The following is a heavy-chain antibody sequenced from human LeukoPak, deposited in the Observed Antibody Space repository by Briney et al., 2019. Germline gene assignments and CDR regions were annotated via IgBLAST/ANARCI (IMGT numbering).Heavy chain of an antibody. V-gene: IGHV5-51*01. D-gene: IGHD3-22*01. CDR1: GYSFTSYL. J-gene: IGHJ4*02. CDR2: IYLGDSDT. CDR3: ARLYDSSTLDY. Sequence: GESLKISCKGSGYSFTSYLIGWVRQMPGKGLEGMGIIYLGDSDTRYSPSFQGQVTISADKSISTAYLQWSSLKASDTAKYYCARLYDSSTLDYWGQGALVTVSS.